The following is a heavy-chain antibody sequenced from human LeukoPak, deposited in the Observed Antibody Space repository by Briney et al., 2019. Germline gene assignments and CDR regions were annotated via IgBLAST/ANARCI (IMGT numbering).Heavy chain of an antibody. Sequence: SVKVSCKASGGTFSSYAIRWVRQAPGQGLEWMGRIIPILGIANYAQKFQGRVTITADKSTSTAYMELSSLRSEDTAVYYCARDSGAYSSGWYDYWGQGTLVTVSS. CDR1: GGTFSSYA. CDR2: IIPILGIA. CDR3: ARDSGAYSSGWYDY. D-gene: IGHD6-19*01. J-gene: IGHJ4*02. V-gene: IGHV1-69*04.